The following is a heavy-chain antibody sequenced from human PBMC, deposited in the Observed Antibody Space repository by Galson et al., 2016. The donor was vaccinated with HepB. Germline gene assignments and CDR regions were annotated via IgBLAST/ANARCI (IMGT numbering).Heavy chain of an antibody. CDR2: ISSGSSYI. V-gene: IGHV3-21*01. D-gene: IGHD6-13*01. CDR1: GFTFTRYN. CDR3: ARVREQQLLDAFDI. Sequence: SLRLSCATSGFTFTRYNMNWVSQAPGKGLEWVSSISSGSSYIYYADSVKGRFTISRDNVKKSLYLQMNSLRPEDTAVYYCARVREQQLLDAFDIWGQGTMVTVSS. J-gene: IGHJ3*02.